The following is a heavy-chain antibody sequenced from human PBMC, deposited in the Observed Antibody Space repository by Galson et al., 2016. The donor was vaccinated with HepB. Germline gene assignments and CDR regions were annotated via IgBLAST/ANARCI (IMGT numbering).Heavy chain of an antibody. CDR3: TKSQPGYSSGWYTLPIDAFDI. CDR2: ISGSGYKT. CDR1: GFTFSSYA. J-gene: IGHJ3*02. D-gene: IGHD6-19*01. V-gene: IGHV3-23*01. Sequence: SLRLSCAASGFTFSSYAMSWVRQAPGKGLEWVSTISGSGYKTYYADSVKGRFTISRDNSKNTLYLQMNSLRAEDTAVYYCTKSQPGYSSGWYTLPIDAFDIWGQGTMVTVSS.